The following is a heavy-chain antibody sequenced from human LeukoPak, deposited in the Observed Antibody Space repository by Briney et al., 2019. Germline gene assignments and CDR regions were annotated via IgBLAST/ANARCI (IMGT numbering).Heavy chain of an antibody. CDR3: ARENSGSYREFDY. D-gene: IGHD1-26*01. CDR2: IYTSGST. CDR1: GGSISSYY. Sequence: SETLSLTCTVSGGSISSYYWSWIRQPAGKGLEWIGRIYTSGSTNYNASLKSRVSMSVDTSKNQFSLKLSSVTAADTAVFDCARENSGSYREFDYWGQGTLVTVSS. V-gene: IGHV4-4*07. J-gene: IGHJ4*02.